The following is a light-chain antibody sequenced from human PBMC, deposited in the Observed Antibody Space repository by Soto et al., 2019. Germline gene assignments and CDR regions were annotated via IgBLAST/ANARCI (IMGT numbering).Light chain of an antibody. CDR3: CSYAGSSTPPLV. CDR1: SSDVGSYNL. Sequence: QSVLTQPASVSGSPGQSITISCTGTSSDVGSYNLVSWYQQHPGKAPKLMIYEGSKRPSGVSNRFSGSKSGNTASLTISGLQAEDEADYYCCSYAGSSTPPLVFGGGTKLTVL. V-gene: IGLV2-23*01. J-gene: IGLJ2*01. CDR2: EGS.